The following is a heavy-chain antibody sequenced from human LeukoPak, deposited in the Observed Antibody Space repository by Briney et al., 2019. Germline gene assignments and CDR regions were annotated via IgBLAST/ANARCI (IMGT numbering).Heavy chain of an antibody. J-gene: IGHJ5*02. V-gene: IGHV4-4*02. CDR2: IYHSGST. Sequence: SGTLSLTCAVSGGSISSSNWWSWVRQPPGKGLEWIGEIYHSGSTNYNPSLKSRVTISVDKSKNQFPLKLSSVTAADTAVYYCARVADCSSTSCYAGWGPDWFDPWGQGTLVTVSS. CDR3: ARVADCSSTSCYAGWGPDWFDP. CDR1: GGSISSSNW. D-gene: IGHD2-2*01.